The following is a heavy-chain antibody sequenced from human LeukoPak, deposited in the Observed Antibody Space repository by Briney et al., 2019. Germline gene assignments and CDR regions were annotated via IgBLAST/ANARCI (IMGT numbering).Heavy chain of an antibody. J-gene: IGHJ5*02. V-gene: IGHV3-74*01. D-gene: IGHD3-3*01. CDR3: AKAVFGVQYNWFDP. CDR2: INSDGSST. CDR1: GFTFSSYW. Sequence: GGSLRLSCAASGFTFSSYWMHWVRQAPGKGLVWVSRINSDGSSTSYADSVKGRFTISRDNAKNTLYLQMNSLRAEDTAVYYCAKAVFGVQYNWFDPWGQGTLVTVSS.